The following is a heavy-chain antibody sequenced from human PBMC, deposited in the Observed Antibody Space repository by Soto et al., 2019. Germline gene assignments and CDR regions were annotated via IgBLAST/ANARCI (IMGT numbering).Heavy chain of an antibody. Sequence: QLQLQESGSGLVKPSQTLSLTCAVSGGSISSGAYSWSWIRQPPGKGLEWIGCIYHSGSTYYNPSLKSRVTISVDRSENQFSLKLNSVTAADTAVYFCARVIAATDTISVWFDPWGQGTLVTVSS. J-gene: IGHJ5*02. CDR1: GGSISSGAYS. V-gene: IGHV4-30-2*01. CDR2: IYHSGST. D-gene: IGHD6-13*01. CDR3: ARVIAATDTISVWFDP.